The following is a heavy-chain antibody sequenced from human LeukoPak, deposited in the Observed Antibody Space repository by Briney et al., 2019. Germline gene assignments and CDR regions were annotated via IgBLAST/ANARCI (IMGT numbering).Heavy chain of an antibody. V-gene: IGHV3-48*02. D-gene: IGHD3-16*01. J-gene: IGHJ4*02. CDR2: ISSTRSAL. CDR3: ARDTFDY. Sequence: GGSLRLSCGASGFTFSSYSMNWVRQAPGKGLEWVSYISSTRSALYNADSVKGRFTISRDNAKKSLYLQMNSLRDEDTAVYYCARDTFDYWGQGTLVTVS. CDR1: GFTFSSYS.